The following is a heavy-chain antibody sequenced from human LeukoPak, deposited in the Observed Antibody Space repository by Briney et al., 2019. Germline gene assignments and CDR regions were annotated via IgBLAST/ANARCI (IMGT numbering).Heavy chain of an antibody. CDR2: INPNSGGT. V-gene: IGHV1-2*04. J-gene: IGHJ6*02. Sequence: ASVKVSCKASGHTFTTYYVHLVRQAPGQGLEWMGWINPNSGGTNYAQKFQGWVTMTRDTSISTAYMELSRLRSDDTAVYYCARSTVTRAFYYYYGMGVWGQGTTVTVSS. D-gene: IGHD4-17*01. CDR3: ARSTVTRAFYYYYGMGV. CDR1: GHTFTTYY.